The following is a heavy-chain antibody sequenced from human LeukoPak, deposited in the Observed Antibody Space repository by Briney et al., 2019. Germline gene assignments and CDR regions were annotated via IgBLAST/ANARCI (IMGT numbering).Heavy chain of an antibody. D-gene: IGHD3-22*01. J-gene: IGHJ5*02. CDR3: ARDFNYDSSGYLYNWFDP. CDR2: IYYSGST. CDR1: GGSISSYY. V-gene: IGHV4-59*01. Sequence: SETLSLTCTVSGGSISSYYWSWIRQPPGKGLEWIGYIYYSGSTNYNPSLKSRVTISVDTTKNQFSQKLSSVTAADTAVYYCARDFNYDSSGYLYNWFDPWGQGTLVTVSS.